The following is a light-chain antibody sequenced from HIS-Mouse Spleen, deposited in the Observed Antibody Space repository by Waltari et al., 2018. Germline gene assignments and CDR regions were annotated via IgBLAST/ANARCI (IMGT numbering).Light chain of an antibody. CDR3: CSYAGSSTFEWV. Sequence: QSALTQPASVSGSPGQSITISCTGTSSDVGSYNLVSWYQQHPGKAPKLMIYEGSKRPSWVSNRFSGSKSGNTASLTISGLQAEDEADYYCCSYAGSSTFEWVFGGGTKLTVL. CDR1: SSDVGSYNL. V-gene: IGLV2-23*03. CDR2: EGS. J-gene: IGLJ3*02.